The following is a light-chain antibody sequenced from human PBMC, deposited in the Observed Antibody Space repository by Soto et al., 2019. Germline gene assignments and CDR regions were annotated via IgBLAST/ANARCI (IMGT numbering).Light chain of an antibody. V-gene: IGLV2-14*01. CDR3: SSYTSTSTRV. CDR1: SSDIGGYNY. J-gene: IGLJ1*01. Sequence: QSALTQPAFVSGSPGQSITNSCTGTSSDIGGYNYVSWYQHPPGKAPKLMISEVSNRPSGVSNRFSGSKSGNTASLTISGLQAEDEADYYCSSYTSTSTRVFGTGTKVTVL. CDR2: EVS.